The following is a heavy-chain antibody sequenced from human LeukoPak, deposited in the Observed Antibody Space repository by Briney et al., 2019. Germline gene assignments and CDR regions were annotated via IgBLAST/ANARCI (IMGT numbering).Heavy chain of an antibody. CDR3: ARELAYCSSTSCYESAFDI. J-gene: IGHJ3*02. CDR2: IYHSGST. D-gene: IGHD2-2*01. Sequence: SETLSLTCAVSGGSISSSNWWSWVRQPPGKGLEWIGEIYHSGSTYYNPSLKSRVTISVDTSKNQFSLKLSSVTAADTAVYYCARELAYCSSTSCYESAFDIWGQGTMVTVSS. V-gene: IGHV4-4*02. CDR1: GGSISSSNW.